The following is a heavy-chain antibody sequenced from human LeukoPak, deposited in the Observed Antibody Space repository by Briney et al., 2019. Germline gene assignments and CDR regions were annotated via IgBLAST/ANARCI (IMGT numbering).Heavy chain of an antibody. CDR2: ISSSSSYI. J-gene: IGHJ4*02. Sequence: GGSLRLSCVASGFPFSTYSMNWVRQAPGEGLEWVSYISSSSSYIYYADSVKGRFTISRDNSKNTLYLQMKSLRAEDTAVYYCARDWCSGGSCSTFAYWGQGTLVTVSS. CDR1: GFPFSTYS. CDR3: ARDWCSGGSCSTFAY. D-gene: IGHD2-15*01. V-gene: IGHV3-21*05.